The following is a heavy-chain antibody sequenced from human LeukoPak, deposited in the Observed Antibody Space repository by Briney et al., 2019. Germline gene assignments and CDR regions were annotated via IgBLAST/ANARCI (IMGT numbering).Heavy chain of an antibody. V-gene: IGHV3-23*01. Sequence: ETLSLTCAVYGGSFSGYYWSWIRQPPGKGLEWVSAISGSGGSTYYADSVKGRFTISRDNSKNTLYLQMNSLRAEDTAVYYCAKAVVQGVVRYYFDYWGQGTLVTVSS. D-gene: IGHD3-10*01. CDR1: GGSFSGYY. J-gene: IGHJ4*02. CDR2: ISGSGGST. CDR3: AKAVVQGVVRYYFDY.